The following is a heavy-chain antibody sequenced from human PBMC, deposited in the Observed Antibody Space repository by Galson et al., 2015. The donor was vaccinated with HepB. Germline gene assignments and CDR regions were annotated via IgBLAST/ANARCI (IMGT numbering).Heavy chain of an antibody. CDR2: IYHSGST. Sequence: LSLTCAVSGDSISSTYWWTWVRQPPGKGLEWIGEIYHSGSTNYNPSLKGRVTVSIDKPKNQFSLSLNFVTAADTAVYFCARGVISGGGYDLGYWGQGTLVTVSS. D-gene: IGHD5-12*01. V-gene: IGHV4-4*01. CDR3: ARGVISGGGYDLGY. J-gene: IGHJ4*02. CDR1: GDSISSTYW.